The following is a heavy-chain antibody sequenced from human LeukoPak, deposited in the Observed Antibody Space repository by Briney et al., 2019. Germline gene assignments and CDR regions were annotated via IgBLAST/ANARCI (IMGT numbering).Heavy chain of an antibody. J-gene: IGHJ4*02. Sequence: ASVKVSCKASGYTFTSYAMHWVRQAPGQRLEWMGWINAGNGNTKYSQKFQGRVTITRDTSASTAYMELSSLRSEDTAVYYCTRDGGIQLWLKYWGQGTLVTVSS. D-gene: IGHD5-18*01. V-gene: IGHV1-3*01. CDR3: TRDGGIQLWLKY. CDR1: GYTFTSYA. CDR2: INAGNGNT.